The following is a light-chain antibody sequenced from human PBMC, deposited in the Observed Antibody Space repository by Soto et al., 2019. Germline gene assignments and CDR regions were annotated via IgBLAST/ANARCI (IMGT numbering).Light chain of an antibody. CDR2: AAS. CDR3: QQSYSTPRT. J-gene: IGKJ1*01. V-gene: IGKV1-39*01. Sequence: DIPMTQSPSSLSASVGDRVTITCRASQSISNYLNWYQQKPGKAPKLLMYAASSLQSGVPSRFSGSGSGTDFTLTISSLQPEDFATYYCQQSYSTPRTFGQGPKVEIK. CDR1: QSISNY.